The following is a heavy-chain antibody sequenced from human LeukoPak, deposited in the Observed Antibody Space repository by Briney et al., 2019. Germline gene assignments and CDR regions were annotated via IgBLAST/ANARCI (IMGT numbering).Heavy chain of an antibody. J-gene: IGHJ4*02. Sequence: SETLSLTCIVSGGSISSYYWSWIRQPPGKGLEWIGYIYHSGSTNYKPTLKSRVTISVDTSKNQFSLKLSSVTAADTAVYYCARAGYGDSDFDYWGQGTLVTVSS. CDR2: IYHSGST. CDR3: ARAGYGDSDFDY. V-gene: IGHV4-59*01. D-gene: IGHD4-17*01. CDR1: GGSISSYY.